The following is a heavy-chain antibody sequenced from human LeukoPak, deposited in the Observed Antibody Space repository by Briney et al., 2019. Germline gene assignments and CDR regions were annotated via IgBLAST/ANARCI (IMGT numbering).Heavy chain of an antibody. Sequence: ASVKVSCKASGYTFTGYYLHWVRQAPGQGLEWMGCVNPNSGDTNYAQKFQGSVTMTRDTSISTVYMELSRLRSDDTAVYYCAREWELYGPWFDPWGQGTLVTVSS. J-gene: IGHJ5*02. CDR3: AREWELYGPWFDP. CDR1: GYTFTGYY. D-gene: IGHD1-26*01. V-gene: IGHV1-2*02. CDR2: VNPNSGDT.